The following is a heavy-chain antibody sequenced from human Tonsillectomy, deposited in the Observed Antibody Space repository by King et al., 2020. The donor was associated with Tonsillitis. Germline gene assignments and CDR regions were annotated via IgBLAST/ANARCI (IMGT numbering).Heavy chain of an antibody. D-gene: IGHD1-7*01. J-gene: IGHJ6*03. CDR2: ISGSGGST. V-gene: IGHV3-23*04. CDR3: AKGVLELQNYMDV. Sequence: EQLVQSGGGLVQPGGSLRLSCAASGFTFSSYAMRWVRQAPGKGLEWVSAISGSGGSTYYADSVKGRFTISRDNSKNTLYLQMNRLRAEDTAVYYCAKGVLELQNYMDVWGKGTTVTVSS. CDR1: GFTFSSYA.